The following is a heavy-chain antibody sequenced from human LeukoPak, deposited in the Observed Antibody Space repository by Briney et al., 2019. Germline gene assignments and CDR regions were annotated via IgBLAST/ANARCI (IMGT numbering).Heavy chain of an antibody. CDR1: GGSFSGYY. CDR2: INHSGST. Sequence: SETLSLTCAVYGGSFSGYYWSWIRQPPGKGLEWIGEINHSGSTNYNPSLKSRVTISVDTSKNQFSLKLSSVTAADTAVYYCARGRWGGYSYGSLGYFDYWGQGTLVTVSS. CDR3: ARGRWGGYSYGSLGYFDY. D-gene: IGHD5-18*01. J-gene: IGHJ4*02. V-gene: IGHV4-34*01.